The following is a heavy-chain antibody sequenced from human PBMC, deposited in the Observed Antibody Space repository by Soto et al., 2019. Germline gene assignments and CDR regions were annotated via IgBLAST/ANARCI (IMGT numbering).Heavy chain of an antibody. J-gene: IGHJ4*02. D-gene: IGHD6-13*01. CDR1: GGSIISSSNY. Sequence: SETLPLTCTLSGGSIISSSNYWGWIPQPPGKVLEWIGYIYYSGSTSYNPPLKSRVTISVDTSKNQFSLKLSSVTAADTAVYYCARHVFGSWYVFDYWGQGTLVTVSS. CDR3: ARHVFGSWYVFDY. V-gene: IGHV4-61*05. CDR2: IYYSGST.